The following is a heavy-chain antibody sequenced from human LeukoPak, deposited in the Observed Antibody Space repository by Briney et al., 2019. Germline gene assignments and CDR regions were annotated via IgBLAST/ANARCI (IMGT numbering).Heavy chain of an antibody. CDR1: GFAFSSYW. Sequence: PGGSLSLSRAASGFAFSSYWIHWVRQAPGKGLVWVSRINTDGSSTSHADSVNARSTISRDNAKNTMYLQMNSLRAEDTAVYYCARSRLSHIEGGDHWGQGTLVTVSS. J-gene: IGHJ4*02. V-gene: IGHV3-74*01. CDR3: ARSRLSHIEGGDH. D-gene: IGHD2-21*01. CDR2: INTDGSST.